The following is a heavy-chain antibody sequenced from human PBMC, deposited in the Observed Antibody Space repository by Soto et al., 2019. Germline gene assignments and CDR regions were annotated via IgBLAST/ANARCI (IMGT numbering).Heavy chain of an antibody. CDR1: GYTFTSCG. Sequence: GASVKVSCKASGYTFTSCGISWVRKAPGQGLEWMGWISAYNGNTNYAQKLQGRVTMTTDTSTSTAYMELRSLRSDDTAVYYCAREXYDFWSGYRGYYYGMDVWGQGTTVTVSS. CDR3: AREXYDFWSGYRGYYYGMDV. D-gene: IGHD3-3*01. CDR2: ISAYNGNT. J-gene: IGHJ6*02. V-gene: IGHV1-18*04.